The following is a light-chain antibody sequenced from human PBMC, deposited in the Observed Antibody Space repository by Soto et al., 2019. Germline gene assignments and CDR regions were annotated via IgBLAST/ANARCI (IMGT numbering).Light chain of an antibody. CDR2: EVS. V-gene: IGKV2D-29*02. J-gene: IGKJ5*01. CDR3: MQSTQLPPT. Sequence: DVVMTQSPLSLPVTLGQPASISCRSNQSLVHSDGETFLFWYLQKPGQSPQLLIYEVSTRVSGVPDRFSGSGSGTDFTLEISRVETDDVGIYYCMQSTQLPPTFGQGTRLEIK. CDR1: QSLVHSDGETF.